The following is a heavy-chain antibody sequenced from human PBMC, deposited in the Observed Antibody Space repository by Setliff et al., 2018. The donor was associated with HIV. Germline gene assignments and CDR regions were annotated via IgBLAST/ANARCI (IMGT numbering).Heavy chain of an antibody. Sequence: SETLSLTCNVSGGSISTYYWSWIRQPPGKGLEWLGYVSYSGSTNFNPSLESRLAMSVDMSKNHLSLKLRSVIAADTAVYYCARHGHFYDSSSSDAFDIWGHGTMVTVSS. V-gene: IGHV4-59*08. CDR1: GGSISTYY. D-gene: IGHD3-22*01. CDR3: ARHGHFYDSSSSDAFDI. J-gene: IGHJ3*02. CDR2: VSYSGST.